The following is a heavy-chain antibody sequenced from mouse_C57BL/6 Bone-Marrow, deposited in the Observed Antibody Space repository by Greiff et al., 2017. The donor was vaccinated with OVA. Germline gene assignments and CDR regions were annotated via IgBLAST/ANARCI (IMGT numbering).Heavy chain of an antibody. CDR3: ASDGYYVPWFAY. J-gene: IGHJ3*01. CDR1: GFSLTSYG. Sequence: VQLVESGPGLVQPSQSLSITCTVSGFSLTSYGVHWVRQSPGKGLEWLGVIWSGGSTDYNAAFISRLSISKDNSKSQVFFKMNSLQADDTAIYYCASDGYYVPWFAYWGQGTLVTVSA. CDR2: IWSGGST. D-gene: IGHD2-3*01. V-gene: IGHV2-2*01.